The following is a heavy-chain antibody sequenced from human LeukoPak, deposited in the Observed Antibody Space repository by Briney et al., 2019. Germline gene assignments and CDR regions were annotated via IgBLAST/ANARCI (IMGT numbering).Heavy chain of an antibody. Sequence: ASVKVSCKTSGYTFTNYYIHWVRQAPGQGPEWMGMINPSDGSTTYAQKFQGRVTMTRDKSTTTVYMELSSLRSEDTAVYYCARSGSSSPNSWFVPWGQGTLVTVSS. CDR3: ARSGSSSPNSWFVP. CDR1: GYTFTNYY. CDR2: INPSDGST. J-gene: IGHJ5*02. D-gene: IGHD6-13*01. V-gene: IGHV1-46*01.